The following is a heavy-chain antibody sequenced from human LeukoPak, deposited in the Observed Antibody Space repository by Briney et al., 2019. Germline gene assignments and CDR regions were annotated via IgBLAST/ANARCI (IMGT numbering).Heavy chain of an antibody. V-gene: IGHV3-48*03. CDR3: ANLYGDYFCRRSGDDAFDI. Sequence: PGGSLRLPCAASGFTFTSYEIKCVRQTPGKGLEWVSYISSSGDTIYYADSVKGRFTISRDNAKNSLYLQMNSLRACETADDHSANLYGDYFCRRSGDDAFDIWGRGTMVTVSS. CDR2: ISSSGDTI. CDR1: GFTFTSYE. D-gene: IGHD4-17*01. J-gene: IGHJ3*02.